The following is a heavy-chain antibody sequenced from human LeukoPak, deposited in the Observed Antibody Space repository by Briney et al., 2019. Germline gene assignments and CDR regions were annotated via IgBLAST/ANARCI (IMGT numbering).Heavy chain of an antibody. V-gene: IGHV1-69*04. J-gene: IGHJ4*02. CDR2: IIPILGIA. D-gene: IGHD2-2*01. Sequence: SVKVSCKASGGTFSSYAISWVRQAPGQGLEWMGRIIPILGIADYAQKFQGRVTITADKSTSTAYMELSSLRSEDTAVYYCARRYCSSTSCYLDYWGQGTLVTVSS. CDR3: ARRYCSSTSCYLDY. CDR1: GGTFSSYA.